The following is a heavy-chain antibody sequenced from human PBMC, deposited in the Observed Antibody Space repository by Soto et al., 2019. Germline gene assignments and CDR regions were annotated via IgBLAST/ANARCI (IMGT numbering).Heavy chain of an antibody. CDR2: ISGSGNTS. Sequence: EVQLLESGGGLVQPGGSLRLSCAASGFTFSSYAMTWVRQAPGKGVEWVSAISGSGNTSYYADSVKGRFTISRDSSKKMLYLQMNSLRPEDTVVYYCAKDRGRTWYEDYWGQGTLVSVSS. D-gene: IGHD6-13*01. CDR1: GFTFSSYA. CDR3: AKDRGRTWYEDY. J-gene: IGHJ4*02. V-gene: IGHV3-23*01.